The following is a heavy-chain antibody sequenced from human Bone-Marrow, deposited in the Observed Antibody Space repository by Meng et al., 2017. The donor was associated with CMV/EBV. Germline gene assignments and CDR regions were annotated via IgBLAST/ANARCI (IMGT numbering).Heavy chain of an antibody. CDR3: AREVTQWAPDNYYYY. D-gene: IGHD5-18*01. Sequence: GESLKISCAASGFTVSSNYMSWVRQAPGKGLEWVSVIYSGGSTYYADSVKGRFTISRDNSKNTLYLQMNSLRAEDTAVYYCAREVTQWAPDNYYYYWGQGTLVAVSS. CDR2: IYSGGST. J-gene: IGHJ4*02. CDR1: GFTVSSNY. V-gene: IGHV3-66*02.